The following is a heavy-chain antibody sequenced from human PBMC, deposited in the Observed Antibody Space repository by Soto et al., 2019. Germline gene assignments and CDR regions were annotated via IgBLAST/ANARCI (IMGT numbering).Heavy chain of an antibody. D-gene: IGHD2-8*01. CDR3: ARDNGYFDY. CDR2: IYYNGNT. J-gene: IGHJ4*02. CDR1: GGSIGIYY. V-gene: IGHV4-59*12. Sequence: SETLSLACTVSGGSIGIYYWNWVRQPPGKGLEWIGYIYYNGNTNYDPSLKSRVTMSVDTSKNQFSLKLRSMTAADTAVYYCARDNGYFDYWCQGALVT.